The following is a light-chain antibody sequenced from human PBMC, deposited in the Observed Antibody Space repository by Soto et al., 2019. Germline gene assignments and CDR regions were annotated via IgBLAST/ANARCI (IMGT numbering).Light chain of an antibody. Sequence: EIVLTQSPGTLSLSPGERATLSCRASQSVSSSYLAWYQQKPGQAPRLLIYGASSRATGIPDRFSGSGFGTDFTLTISRLEPEDFAVYYCQQYGNSPWTFGQGTKVEIK. CDR1: QSVSSSY. CDR3: QQYGNSPWT. J-gene: IGKJ1*01. V-gene: IGKV3-20*01. CDR2: GAS.